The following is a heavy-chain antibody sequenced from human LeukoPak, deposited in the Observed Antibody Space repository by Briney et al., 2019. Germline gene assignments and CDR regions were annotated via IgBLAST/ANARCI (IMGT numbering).Heavy chain of an antibody. CDR2: IYYSGNT. D-gene: IGHD2-2*01. V-gene: IGHV4-39*01. Sequence: PSETLSLTCTVSRGSISSSSYYWDWIRQPPGKGLEWIGAIYYSGNTNYNPSLKSRVTISVDTSKNQFSLKLSSVTAADTAVYYCARHRIPAALASAFDYWGQGTLVTVSS. CDR1: RGSISSSSYY. CDR3: ARHRIPAALASAFDY. J-gene: IGHJ4*02.